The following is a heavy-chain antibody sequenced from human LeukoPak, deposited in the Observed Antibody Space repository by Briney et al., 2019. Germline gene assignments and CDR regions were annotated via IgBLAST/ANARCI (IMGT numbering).Heavy chain of an antibody. CDR3: ARARIYCSSTSCYEDYYYYYYMDV. CDR1: GYTFTSSD. J-gene: IGHJ6*03. V-gene: IGHV1-8*01. D-gene: IGHD2-2*01. CDR2: MNPNSGNT. Sequence: ASVKVSCKASGYTFTSSDINWVRQATGQGLEWMGWMNPNSGNTGYAQKFQGRVTMTRNTSISTAYMELSSLRSEDTAVYYCARARIYCSSTSCYEDYYYYYYMDVWGKGTTATVSS.